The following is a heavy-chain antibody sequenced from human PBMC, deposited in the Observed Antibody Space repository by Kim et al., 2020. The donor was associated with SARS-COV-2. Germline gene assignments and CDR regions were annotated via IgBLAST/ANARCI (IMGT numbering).Heavy chain of an antibody. V-gene: IGHV4-34*01. CDR3: ARGGYDILTGYYPRYFDY. Sequence: SETLSLTCAVYGGSFSGYYWSWIRQPPGKGLEWIGEINHSGSTNYNPSLKSRVTISVDTSKNQFSLKLSSVTAADTAVYYCARGGYDILTGYYPRYFDYWGQGTLVTVSS. D-gene: IGHD3-9*01. J-gene: IGHJ4*02. CDR1: GGSFSGYY. CDR2: INHSGST.